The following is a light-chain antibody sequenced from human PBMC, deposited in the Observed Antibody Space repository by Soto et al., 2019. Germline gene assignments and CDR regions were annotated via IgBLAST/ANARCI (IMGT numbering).Light chain of an antibody. Sequence: QSVLTQPPSASGSPGQSVTISCTGTSSDVGGYNYVSWYQQHPGKAPKLMIYEVSKRPSGVPDRCSGSKSGNTASLTVSGPQAEDEADYYCSSYAGSNNVFGTGTKLTVL. CDR2: EVS. CDR1: SSDVGGYNY. V-gene: IGLV2-8*01. CDR3: SSYAGSNNV. J-gene: IGLJ1*01.